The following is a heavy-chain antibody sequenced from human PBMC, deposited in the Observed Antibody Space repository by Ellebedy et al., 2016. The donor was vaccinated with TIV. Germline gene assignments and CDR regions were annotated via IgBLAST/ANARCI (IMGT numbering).Heavy chain of an antibody. J-gene: IGHJ1*01. D-gene: IGHD2/OR15-2a*01. CDR3: SRLRWFSSHYFYED. CDR2: VYSSGLT. V-gene: IGHV4-39*01. Sequence: SETLSLXXTVSGGSVSNTMYYWGWIRQSPGKGLEWIGNVYSSGLTYYNPSLESRVTVSADTSKNQFSLKLTSVTAADTAVYYCSRLRWFSSHYFYEDWGQGILVTVSS. CDR1: GGSVSNTMYY.